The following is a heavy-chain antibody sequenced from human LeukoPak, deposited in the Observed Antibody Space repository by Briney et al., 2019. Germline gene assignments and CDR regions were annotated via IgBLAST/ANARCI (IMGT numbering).Heavy chain of an antibody. CDR3: ARTEVLMVSVSSYYYYMDV. Sequence: ATVKVSCKAFGYTFTSNYMHWVRQAPGQGPEWMGVISPSGGSTTYAQKFQGRVTITRNTSISTAYMELSSLRSEDTAVYYCARTEVLMVSVSSYYYYMDVWGKGTTVTISS. CDR1: GYTFTSNY. D-gene: IGHD2-8*01. J-gene: IGHJ6*03. CDR2: ISPSGGST. V-gene: IGHV1-46*01.